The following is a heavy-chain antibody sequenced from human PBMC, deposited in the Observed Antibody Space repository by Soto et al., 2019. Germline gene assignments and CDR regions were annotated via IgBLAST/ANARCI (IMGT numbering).Heavy chain of an antibody. V-gene: IGHV4-59*01. J-gene: IGHJ6*02. CDR1: GGSISSYY. Sequence: SETLSLTCTVSGGSISSYYWSWIRQPPGKGLEWIGYIYYSGSTNYNPSLKSRVTISVDTSKNKFSLKLSSVTAADTAVYYCAMDPSITMVRGVTYYGMAVWGQGTTFTVSS. CDR2: IYYSGST. D-gene: IGHD3-10*01. CDR3: AMDPSITMVRGVTYYGMAV.